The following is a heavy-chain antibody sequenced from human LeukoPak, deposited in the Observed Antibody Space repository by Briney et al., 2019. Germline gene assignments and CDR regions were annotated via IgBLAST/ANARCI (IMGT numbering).Heavy chain of an antibody. V-gene: IGHV1-69*05. CDR3: ASLRRGYSYPWWFDP. CDR2: IIHIFGTA. CDR1: GGTFSSYA. D-gene: IGHD5-18*01. J-gene: IGHJ5*02. Sequence: SVKVSCKASGGTFSSYAISWVGQAPGQGLEWMGGIIHIFGTANYAQKFQGRVTITTDESTSTAYMELSSLRSEDTAVYYCASLRRGYSYPWWFDPWGQGTLVTVSS.